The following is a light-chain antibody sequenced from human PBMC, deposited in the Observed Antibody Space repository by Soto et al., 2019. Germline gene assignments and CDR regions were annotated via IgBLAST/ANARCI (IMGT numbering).Light chain of an antibody. CDR3: HQYADSPQT. J-gene: IGKJ2*01. Sequence: EVVLTQSPGTLSLSPGERATLSCRASQSVSSSFLAWYQQKPGQAPRLLIHAASTGATGIPARFRGSGSGTDFTLTISSLEPEDSEVYFCHQYADSPQTFGQGTKVDIX. V-gene: IGKV3-20*01. CDR2: AAS. CDR1: QSVSSSF.